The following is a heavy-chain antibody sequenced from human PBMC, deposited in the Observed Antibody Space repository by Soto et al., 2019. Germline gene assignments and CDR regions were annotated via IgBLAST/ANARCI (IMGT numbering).Heavy chain of an antibody. Sequence: PGESLKISCKGSGYSFTSYWISWVRQMPGKGLGWMGRIDPSDSYTNYSPSFQGHVTISADKSVSTAYLQWSSLKASDTAMYYCARRGYGGYGGGDAFDIWGQGTMVTVSS. CDR1: GYSFTSYW. V-gene: IGHV5-10-1*01. CDR2: IDPSDSYT. CDR3: ARRGYGGYGGGDAFDI. J-gene: IGHJ3*02. D-gene: IGHD5-12*01.